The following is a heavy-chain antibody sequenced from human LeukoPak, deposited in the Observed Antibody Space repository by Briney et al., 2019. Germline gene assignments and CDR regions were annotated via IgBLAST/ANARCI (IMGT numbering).Heavy chain of an antibody. CDR3: AKVGIETPYFDY. CDR2: ISGSGGST. J-gene: IGHJ4*02. D-gene: IGHD6-13*01. Sequence: ETLSLTCTVSGGSISSSSYYWGWIRQPPGKGLEWVSAISGSGGSTYYADSVKGRFTISRDNSKNTLYLQMNSLRAEDTAVYYCAKVGIETPYFDYWGQGTLVTVSS. CDR1: GGSISSSSYY. V-gene: IGHV3-23*01.